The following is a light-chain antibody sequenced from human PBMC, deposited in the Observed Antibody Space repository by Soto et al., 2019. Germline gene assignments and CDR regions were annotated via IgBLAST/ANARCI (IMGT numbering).Light chain of an antibody. CDR1: QSVSNNY. Sequence: EIVLTQSPGTLSLSPGERATLSCRASQSVSNNYLAWYQQKPGQAPRLLIYGASSRATGIPDRFSGSGSGTDFTVTISRLEPEDFAVYYCQQYGSSPITFGQGTRLEIK. J-gene: IGKJ5*01. CDR3: QQYGSSPIT. CDR2: GAS. V-gene: IGKV3-20*01.